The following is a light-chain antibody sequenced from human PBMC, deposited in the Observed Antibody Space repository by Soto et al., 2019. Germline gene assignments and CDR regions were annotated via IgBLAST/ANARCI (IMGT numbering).Light chain of an antibody. CDR2: ATS. J-gene: IGKJ1*01. Sequence: EIVMTQSPATLSVSPGERATLSCRASQSVSSNLAWYQQKPGQTPRLLIYATSTRATGIPARFRGSGSGTEFTLTISSLQSEDFAVYYCQQYNDWRTFGQGTKVDIK. V-gene: IGKV3-15*01. CDR1: QSVSSN. CDR3: QQYNDWRT.